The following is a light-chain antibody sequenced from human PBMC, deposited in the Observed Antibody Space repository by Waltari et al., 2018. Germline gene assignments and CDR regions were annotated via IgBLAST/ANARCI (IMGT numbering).Light chain of an antibody. V-gene: IGLV2-23*02. J-gene: IGLJ3*02. CDR2: GVT. Sequence: QSALTQPASVSGSPGQSITIPSTGTSSDIGAYNLVSWYQQHPGKAPKVIIYGVTERPAGVSDRFSGSKSANTASLTISGLQAEDEADYYCCSYADGTTSVFGGGTKVTVL. CDR3: CSYADGTTSV. CDR1: SSDIGAYNL.